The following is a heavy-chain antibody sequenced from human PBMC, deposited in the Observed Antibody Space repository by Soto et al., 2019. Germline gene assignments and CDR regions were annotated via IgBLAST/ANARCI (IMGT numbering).Heavy chain of an antibody. CDR3: AKDKSTGEYSYYRYMDV. CDR1: GFNFENYA. D-gene: IGHD4-17*01. CDR2: ISWNSGQL. V-gene: IGHV3-9*01. Sequence: EVQLVESGGGLVQPDRPLRLSCEASGFNFENYAMHWVRQVPGKGLEWVSAISWNSGQLDYADSVRGRFTISRDNGKNCLYLEMNSLRPDDTALYFCAKDKSTGEYSYYRYMDVWGRGTTVIVSS. J-gene: IGHJ6*03.